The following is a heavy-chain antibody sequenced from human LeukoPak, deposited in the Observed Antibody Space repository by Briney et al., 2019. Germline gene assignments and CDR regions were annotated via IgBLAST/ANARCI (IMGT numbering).Heavy chain of an antibody. Sequence: GGSLKLSCAASGFTFSSYAMSWVRQAPGKGLEWVSAISGSGGSTYYADSVKGRFTISRDNSKNTLYLQMNSLRAEDTAVYYCAKNLVGGYDGTDYWGQGTLVTVSS. D-gene: IGHD5-12*01. CDR1: GFTFSSYA. V-gene: IGHV3-23*01. J-gene: IGHJ4*02. CDR2: ISGSGGST. CDR3: AKNLVGGYDGTDY.